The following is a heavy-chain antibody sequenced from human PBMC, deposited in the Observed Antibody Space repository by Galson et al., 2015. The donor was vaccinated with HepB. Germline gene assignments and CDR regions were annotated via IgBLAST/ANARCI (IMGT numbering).Heavy chain of an antibody. CDR3: ARRVSGNFDL. J-gene: IGHJ4*02. Sequence: SLRLSCAASGFTFNIYTMGGVRQAPGKGLEWVSAILSDGNTYYTDSVKGRFTISRDNSKNTLDLQMNSLRVEDTAVYFCARRVSGNFDLWGQGTLVTVSS. V-gene: IGHV3-23*01. CDR1: GFTFNIYT. D-gene: IGHD5-12*01. CDR2: ILSDGNT.